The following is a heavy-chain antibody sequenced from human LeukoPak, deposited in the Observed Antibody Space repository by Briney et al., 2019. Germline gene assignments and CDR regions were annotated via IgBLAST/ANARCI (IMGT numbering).Heavy chain of an antibody. J-gene: IGHJ5*02. CDR3: AREGYDFWSGYPNWFGP. V-gene: IGHV4-30-4*08. Sequence: SETLSLTCTVSGGSISSGDYYWSWIRQPPGEGLEWIGYIYYSGSTYYNLSLKSRVTISVDTSKNQFSLKLSSVTAADTAVYYCAREGYDFWSGYPNWFGPWGQGTLVTVSS. CDR1: GGSISSGDYY. CDR2: IYYSGST. D-gene: IGHD3-3*01.